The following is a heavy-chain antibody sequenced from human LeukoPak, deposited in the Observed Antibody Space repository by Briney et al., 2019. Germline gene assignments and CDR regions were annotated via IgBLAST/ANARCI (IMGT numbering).Heavy chain of an antibody. CDR2: INPNSGGT. D-gene: IGHD3-22*01. V-gene: IGHV1-2*06. Sequence: ASVKVSCKASGYTFTGYYMHRVRQAPGQGLEWMGRINPNSGGTNYARKFQGRVTMTRDTSISTAYMELSRLRSDDTAVYYCARDQVDHTYYYDSSGYYAHLDYWGQGTLVTVSS. J-gene: IGHJ4*02. CDR1: GYTFTGYY. CDR3: ARDQVDHTYYYDSSGYYAHLDY.